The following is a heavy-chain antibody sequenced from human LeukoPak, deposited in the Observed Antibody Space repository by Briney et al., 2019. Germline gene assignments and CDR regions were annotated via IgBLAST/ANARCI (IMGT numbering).Heavy chain of an antibody. J-gene: IGHJ4*02. CDR2: ISTYNDNT. CDR1: GYTFTRFY. D-gene: IGHD6-19*01. CDR3: ARDRQNSIAVAGI. Sequence: GASVKVSCKASGYTFTRFYISWVRQAPGQGLEWMGWISTYNDNTNYAQKLQGRVTMTTDTSTSTAYMELRSLRSDDTAVYYCARDRQNSIAVAGIWGQGTLVTVSS. V-gene: IGHV1-18*01.